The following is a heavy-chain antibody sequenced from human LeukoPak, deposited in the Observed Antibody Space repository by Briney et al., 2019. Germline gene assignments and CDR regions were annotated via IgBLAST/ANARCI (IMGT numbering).Heavy chain of an antibody. Sequence: GGSLRLSCAASGFTFSSYAMNWVRQAPGKGLEWVSTISGSGGTTYYADSVKGRFTISRDNSKNTLYLQMNSLRAEDTAIYYCAKATKGGIYKYYFDYWGQGTPVTVSS. CDR1: GFTFSSYA. D-gene: IGHD1-26*01. J-gene: IGHJ4*02. CDR3: AKATKGGIYKYYFDY. CDR2: ISGSGGTT. V-gene: IGHV3-23*01.